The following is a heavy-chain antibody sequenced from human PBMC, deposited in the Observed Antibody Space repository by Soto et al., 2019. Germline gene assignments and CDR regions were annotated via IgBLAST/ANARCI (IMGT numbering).Heavy chain of an antibody. CDR2: IMPVFRTP. CDR3: ARDNDRPQLGGNYYYILDV. D-gene: IGHD2-8*01. V-gene: IGHV1-69*05. Sequence: QVQLEQSGAEVKKPGSSVKVSCKASGGTFRTAAVSWVRQAPGQGLEWMGGIMPVFRTPDYAQKFHGRVTXTXDEXTSTAYMELSGLRSDDTAVYYCARDNDRPQLGGNYYYILDVWGQGTTITVSS. CDR1: GGTFRTAA. J-gene: IGHJ6*02.